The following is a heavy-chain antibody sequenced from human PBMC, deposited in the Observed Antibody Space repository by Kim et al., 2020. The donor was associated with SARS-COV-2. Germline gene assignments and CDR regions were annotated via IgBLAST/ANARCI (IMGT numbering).Heavy chain of an antibody. J-gene: IGHJ5*02. Sequence: SETLSLTCTVSGGSISSSSYYWVWIRQPPGKELEWIGSIYDSVSTYYNPSLKSRVTISVDTSKNQFSLKVRFVTAADTAVYYCAKRLLRGNWFDPWGQGT. CDR2: IYDSVST. D-gene: IGHD3-10*01. CDR3: AKRLLRGNWFDP. V-gene: IGHV4-39*01. CDR1: GGSISSSSYY.